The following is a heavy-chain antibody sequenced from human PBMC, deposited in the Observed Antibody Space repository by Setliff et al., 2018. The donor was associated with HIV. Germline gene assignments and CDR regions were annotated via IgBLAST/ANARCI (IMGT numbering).Heavy chain of an antibody. D-gene: IGHD2-2*01. CDR1: GFGFGGSA. CDR2: IRTKANSYAT. V-gene: IGHV3-73*01. Sequence: GGSLRLSCAASGFGFGGSAMHWVRQASGKGLEWVGHIRTKANSYATVYAASVKGRFTISRDDAKNTAYLQMSSLKTEDTALYYCIPGGSSSIFFPHWGRGTLVTVSS. J-gene: IGHJ1*01. CDR3: IPGGSSSIFFPH.